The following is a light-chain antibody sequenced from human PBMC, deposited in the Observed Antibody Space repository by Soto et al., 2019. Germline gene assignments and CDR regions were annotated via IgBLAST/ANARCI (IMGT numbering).Light chain of an antibody. CDR1: SSDVGGYNY. J-gene: IGLJ1*01. Sequence: QSVLTQPASVSGSPGQSITISCTGTSSDVGGYNYVSWYQQHPGEAPKLLIYDVSNRPSGVSNRFSGSKSGNTASLIISGLQAEDEADYYCSSYRSSSTVYVFGTGTKVTVL. V-gene: IGLV2-14*01. CDR3: SSYRSSSTVYV. CDR2: DVS.